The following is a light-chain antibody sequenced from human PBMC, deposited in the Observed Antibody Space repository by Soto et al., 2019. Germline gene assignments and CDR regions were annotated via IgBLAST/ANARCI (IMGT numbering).Light chain of an antibody. CDR3: QQYGSSGT. CDR2: GAS. J-gene: IGKJ1*01. V-gene: IGKV3-20*01. CDR1: QSVSNNY. Sequence: IVLTHSPGTLSLSPGEIATLSCGASQSVSNNYLAWYQQKPGQAPRLLIYGASNRATGIPDRFSGSGSGTDFTLTISRLEPEDFAVYYCQQYGSSGTFGQGTKVDIK.